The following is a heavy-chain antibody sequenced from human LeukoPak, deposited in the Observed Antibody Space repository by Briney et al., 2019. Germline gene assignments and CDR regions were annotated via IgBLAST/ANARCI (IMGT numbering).Heavy chain of an antibody. CDR2: ISYDGSNK. CDR3: AKDRRHYYDSSGSTYYFDY. V-gene: IGHV3-30*18. J-gene: IGHJ4*02. D-gene: IGHD3-22*01. Sequence: GGSLRLSCAASGFTFSSYGMHWVRQAPGKGLEWVAVISYDGSNKYYADSVKGRFTISRDNSKNTLYLQMNSLRAEDTAVYYCAKDRRHYYDSSGSTYYFDYWGQGTLVTVSS. CDR1: GFTFSSYG.